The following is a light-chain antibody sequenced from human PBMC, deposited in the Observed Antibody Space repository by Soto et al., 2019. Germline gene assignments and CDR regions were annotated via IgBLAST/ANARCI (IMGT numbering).Light chain of an antibody. CDR3: SSYAGSNNYV. CDR2: EVS. CDR1: SSDVGGYNY. J-gene: IGLJ1*01. Sequence: QSALAQPPSASGSPGQSVTISCTGTSSDVGGYNYVSWYQQHPGKAPKLMIYEVSKRPSGVPDRFSGSKSGNTASLTVSGLQADDEADYYCSSYAGSNNYVFGTGTKATV. V-gene: IGLV2-8*01.